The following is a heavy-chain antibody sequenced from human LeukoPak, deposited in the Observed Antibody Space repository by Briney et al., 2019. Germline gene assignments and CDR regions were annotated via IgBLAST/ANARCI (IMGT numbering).Heavy chain of an antibody. Sequence: GGSLRLSCAASGFTFSSYAMSWVRQAPGKGLEWVSAISGSGGSTYYADSVKGRFTISRDNSKNTLYLQMNSLRAEDTAVYYCAGQQLRQLWFDPWGQGTLVTVSS. CDR2: ISGSGGST. V-gene: IGHV3-23*01. J-gene: IGHJ5*02. D-gene: IGHD6-13*01. CDR3: AGQQLRQLWFDP. CDR1: GFTFSSYA.